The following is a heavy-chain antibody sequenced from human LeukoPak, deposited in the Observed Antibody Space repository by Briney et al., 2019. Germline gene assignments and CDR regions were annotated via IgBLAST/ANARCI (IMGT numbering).Heavy chain of an antibody. CDR2: IYPGDSDT. Sequence: GASLKISCQGSGYRFTNYWIGWVRQMPGKGLEWMGIIYPGDSDTRYSPSFQGQVTMSVDKSINTAYLQWSSLKASDTAIYYCARQTCSGGSCYSGVGWFDRWGQGTLVTVSS. V-gene: IGHV5-51*01. CDR1: GYRFTNYW. CDR3: ARQTCSGGSCYSGVGWFDR. J-gene: IGHJ5*02. D-gene: IGHD2-15*01.